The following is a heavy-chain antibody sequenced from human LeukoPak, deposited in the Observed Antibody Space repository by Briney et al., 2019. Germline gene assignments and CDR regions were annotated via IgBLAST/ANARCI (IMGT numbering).Heavy chain of an antibody. CDR2: INWNGGST. V-gene: IGHV3-20*04. Sequence: PGGSLTLSCAASGCTFDDYGMSWVRQAPGKGLEWVSGINWNGGSTGYADSVKGRFTISIDNAKNSLYLQMNSLRGEDTALYYCARGSTSLDYWGQGTLVTVSS. CDR3: ARGSTSLDY. J-gene: IGHJ4*02. D-gene: IGHD2-2*01. CDR1: GCTFDDYG.